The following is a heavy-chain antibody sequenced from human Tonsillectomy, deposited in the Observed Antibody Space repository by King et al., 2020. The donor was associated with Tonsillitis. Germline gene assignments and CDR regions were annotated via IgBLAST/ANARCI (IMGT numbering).Heavy chain of an antibody. J-gene: IGHJ4*02. CDR1: GFTFSSYG. CDR2: IWYDGSNK. V-gene: IGHV3-33*01. D-gene: IGHD2-15*01. CDR3: ARDVGGLLDY. Sequence: VQLVESGGGVVQPGRSLRLSCAASGFTFSSYGMHWVRQAPGKGLEWVAVIWYDGSNKYYADSVKGGFTISRDNSKNTLYLQMNSLRAEDTAVYYYARDVGGLLDYWGQGTLVTVSS.